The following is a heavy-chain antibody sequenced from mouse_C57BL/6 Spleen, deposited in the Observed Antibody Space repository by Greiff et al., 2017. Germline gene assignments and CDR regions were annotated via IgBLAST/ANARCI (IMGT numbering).Heavy chain of an antibody. CDR3: TRSLTGGFDY. J-gene: IGHJ2*01. Sequence: QVQLQQSGAELVRPGASVTLSCKASGYTFTDYEMHWVKQTPVHGLEWIGAIDPETGGTAYNQKFKGKAILTADKSSSTAYMELRSLTSEDSAVYYCTRSLTGGFDYWGQGTTLTVSS. CDR1: GYTFTDYE. D-gene: IGHD4-1*01. V-gene: IGHV1-15*01. CDR2: IDPETGGT.